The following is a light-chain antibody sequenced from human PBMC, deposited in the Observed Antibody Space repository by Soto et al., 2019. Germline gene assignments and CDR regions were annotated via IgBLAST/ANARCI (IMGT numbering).Light chain of an antibody. Sequence: ENVLTQSPDTLSLSPGERATLSCRASQIVSSGYLAWYQQKPGQAPRLLIYGASSRAADIPDRFSGSGSGTEFTLTISSLQSEDFAVYYCQQYNNWPKTFGQGTKVDIK. CDR3: QQYNNWPKT. CDR1: QIVSSGY. J-gene: IGKJ1*01. CDR2: GAS. V-gene: IGKV3D-15*01.